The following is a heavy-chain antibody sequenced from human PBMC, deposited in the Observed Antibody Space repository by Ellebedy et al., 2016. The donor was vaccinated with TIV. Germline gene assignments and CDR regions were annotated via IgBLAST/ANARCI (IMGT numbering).Heavy chain of an antibody. J-gene: IGHJ5*02. V-gene: IGHV1-8*02. Sequence: ASVKVSCKASGYTFTGYYMHWVRQAPGQGLEWMGWINPNSGNTGYAQKFQGRVTMTRNTSISTAYMELSSLRSEDTAVYYCARGSTTLDDWFDPWGQGTLVTVSS. CDR1: GYTFTGYY. CDR2: INPNSGNT. D-gene: IGHD4-17*01. CDR3: ARGSTTLDDWFDP.